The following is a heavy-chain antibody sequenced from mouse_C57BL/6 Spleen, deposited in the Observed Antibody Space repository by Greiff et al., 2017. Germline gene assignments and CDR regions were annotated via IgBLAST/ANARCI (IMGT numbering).Heavy chain of an antibody. D-gene: IGHD1-1*01. CDR2: IDPSDSYT. CDR3: ARTTVVLDY. Sequence: QVQLQQPGAELVMPGASVKLSCKASGYTFTSYWMHWVKQRPGQGLEWIGEIDPSDSYTNYNQKFKGNSTLAVDKSSSAAYMQLSSLTSEDSAVYYCARTTVVLDYWGQGTTLTVSS. V-gene: IGHV1-69*01. CDR1: GYTFTSYW. J-gene: IGHJ2*01.